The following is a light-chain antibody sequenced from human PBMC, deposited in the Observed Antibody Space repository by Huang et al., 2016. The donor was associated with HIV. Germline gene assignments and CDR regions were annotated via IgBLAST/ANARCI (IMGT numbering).Light chain of an antibody. V-gene: IGKV3D-15*01. CDR1: QSLSGN. CDR3: QHYNDWPRT. Sequence: EIVMTQSPATLSVSPGETVALSCRASQSLSGNLAWYQHKPGQTPRLLIDATSSRAAGVPGRFSGSGSGSEFTLASSSLLSEDSAVYYCQHYNDWPRTFGQGTKLEIK. CDR2: ATS. J-gene: IGKJ2*01.